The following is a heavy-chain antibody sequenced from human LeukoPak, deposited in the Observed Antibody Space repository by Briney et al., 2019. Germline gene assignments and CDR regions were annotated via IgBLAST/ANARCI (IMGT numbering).Heavy chain of an antibody. D-gene: IGHD3-22*01. CDR2: INWNGGST. CDR3: ASLTYYYDSWDAFDI. J-gene: IGHJ3*02. V-gene: IGHV3-20*04. Sequence: GGSLRLSCAASGFTFDDYGMSWVRQAPGKGLEWVSGINWNGGSTGYADSVKGRFTIPRDNAKNSLYLQMNSLRAEDTALYYCASLTYYYDSWDAFDIWGQGTMVTVSS. CDR1: GFTFDDYG.